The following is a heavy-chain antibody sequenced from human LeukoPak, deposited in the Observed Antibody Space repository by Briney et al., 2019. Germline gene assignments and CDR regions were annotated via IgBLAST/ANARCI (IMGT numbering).Heavy chain of an antibody. D-gene: IGHD3-10*01. CDR2: IYYSGST. CDR3: ARGYGSGSYHYYFDY. V-gene: IGHV4-59*01. Sequence: PSETLSLACTVSGGSISSYYWSWIRQPPGKGLEWIGYIYYSGSTNYNPSLKSRVTISVDTSKNQFSLKLSSVTAADTAVYYCARGYGSGSYHYYFDYWGQGTLVTVSS. CDR1: GGSISSYY. J-gene: IGHJ4*02.